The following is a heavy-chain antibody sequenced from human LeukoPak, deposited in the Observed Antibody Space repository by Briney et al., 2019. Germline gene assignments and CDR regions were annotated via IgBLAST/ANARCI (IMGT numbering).Heavy chain of an antibody. CDR3: AKTDSSSWYVSNWFDP. CDR1: GFTFSSYA. J-gene: IGHJ5*02. Sequence: GGSLRLSCAASGFTFSSYAMSWVRQAPGKGLEWVSAISGSGGSTYYADSVKGRFTISRVNSKNTLYLQMNSLRAEDTAVYYCAKTDSSSWYVSNWFDPWGQGTLVTVSS. D-gene: IGHD6-13*01. V-gene: IGHV3-23*01. CDR2: ISGSGGST.